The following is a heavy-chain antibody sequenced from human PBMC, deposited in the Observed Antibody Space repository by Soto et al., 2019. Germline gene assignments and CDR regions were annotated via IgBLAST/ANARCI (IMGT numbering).Heavy chain of an antibody. D-gene: IGHD2-21*01. J-gene: IGHJ6*02. V-gene: IGHV3-13*01. CDR3: ARVDVVDNHYYYGMDV. Sequence: GGALRLSCAASGFTFSSYDMHWVRQATGKGLEWVSAIGTAGDTYYPGSVKGRFTISRENAKNSLYLQMNSLRAEDTAVYYCARVDVVDNHYYYGMDVWGQGTTVTVSS. CDR2: IGTAGDT. CDR1: GFTFSSYD.